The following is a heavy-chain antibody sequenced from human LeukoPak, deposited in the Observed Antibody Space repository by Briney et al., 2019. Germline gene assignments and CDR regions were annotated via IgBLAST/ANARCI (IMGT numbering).Heavy chain of an antibody. D-gene: IGHD6-19*01. CDR2: ISSSSSYI. V-gene: IGHV3-21*01. J-gene: IGHJ4*02. CDR3: ARDQRVSGWYPTPDYIDY. CDR1: GFTFSSYS. Sequence: GGSLRLSCAASGFTFSSYSMNWVRQAPGKGLEWVSSISSSSSYIYYADSVKGRFTISRDNAKNSLYLQMNSLRAADTAVYYCARDQRVSGWYPTPDYIDYWGQGTLVTVS.